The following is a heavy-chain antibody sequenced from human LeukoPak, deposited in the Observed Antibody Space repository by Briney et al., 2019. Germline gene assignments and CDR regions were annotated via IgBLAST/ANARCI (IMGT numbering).Heavy chain of an antibody. V-gene: IGHV4-59*01. Sequence: PSETLSLTCTVSGGSISSYYWSWIRQPPGKGLEWIGYIYYSGSTNYNPSLKSRVTISVDTSKNQFSLKLSSVTAADTAVYYCARDLCGGDCEAFDIWGQGTMVTVSS. CDR1: GGSISSYY. CDR3: ARDLCGGDCEAFDI. D-gene: IGHD2-21*01. CDR2: IYYSGST. J-gene: IGHJ3*02.